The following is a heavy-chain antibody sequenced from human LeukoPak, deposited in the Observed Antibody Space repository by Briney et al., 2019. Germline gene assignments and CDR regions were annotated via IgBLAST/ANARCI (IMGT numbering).Heavy chain of an antibody. D-gene: IGHD4-17*01. J-gene: IGHJ3*02. V-gene: IGHV4-30-4*01. CDR3: ARIDYGDYVGAFDI. CDR1: GDSISSGDDY. CDR2: IYYSGST. Sequence: PSQTLSLTCTVSGDSISSGDDYGSWIRQPRGGGREWIGYIYYSGSTYYNPSLKSRVPISVDTAKNQFSLKLSSVTAADTAVYYCARIDYGDYVGAFDIWGQGTMVTVSS.